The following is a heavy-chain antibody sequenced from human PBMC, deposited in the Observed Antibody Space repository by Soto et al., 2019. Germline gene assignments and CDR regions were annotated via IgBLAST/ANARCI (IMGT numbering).Heavy chain of an antibody. J-gene: IGHJ5*02. CDR1: GFTFSNYG. CDR3: AREAGWRDNWFDP. D-gene: IGHD3-3*01. CDR2: IWYDGSNQ. Sequence: QVQLVESGGGVVQPGRSLRLSCATSGFTFSNYGVHWVRQAPGKGLEWVAVIWYDGSNQKYADSVKGRFTISRDSSKNTVYLQMNSLRAEDTAVYYCAREAGWRDNWFDPWGQGTLVTASS. V-gene: IGHV3-33*01.